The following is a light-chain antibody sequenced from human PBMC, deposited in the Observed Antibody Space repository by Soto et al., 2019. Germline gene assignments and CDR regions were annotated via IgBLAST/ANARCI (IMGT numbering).Light chain of an antibody. Sequence: QSALTRPPSESGTPGESVTIPCTGTYSDIGAYNYVSWYKQRPGEAPKLIIYEVSKRPSGDPDRIFTSKSGNTASLAVSALQAAYESNHYCRSFQCTNSVVFRTGTKATV. J-gene: IGLJ1*01. V-gene: IGLV2-8*01. CDR1: YSDIGAYNY. CDR2: EVS. CDR3: RSFQCTNSVV.